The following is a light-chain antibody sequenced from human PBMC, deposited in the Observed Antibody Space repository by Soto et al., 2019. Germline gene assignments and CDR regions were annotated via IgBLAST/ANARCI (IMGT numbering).Light chain of an antibody. J-gene: IGLJ1*01. V-gene: IGLV2-14*01. CDR1: SSDVGTYTY. CDR2: EVS. CDR3: SSYTGSSSLYV. Sequence: QSALTQPASVSGSPGQSITISCTGTSSDVGTYTYVSWYQQHPGKAPKLMIYEVSNRPSGVSNRFSGSKSGNTASLTISGLHAEDEADYYCSSYTGSSSLYVFGTGTKVTVL.